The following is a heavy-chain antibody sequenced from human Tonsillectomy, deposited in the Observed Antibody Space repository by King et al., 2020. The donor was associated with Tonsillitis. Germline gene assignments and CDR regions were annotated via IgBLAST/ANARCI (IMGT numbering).Heavy chain of an antibody. D-gene: IGHD2-2*02. CDR2: INGHNGDT. CDR1: GYTFTSFG. CDR3: ARDLVWGDCSGSGCYRREYFQE. Sequence: VQLVQSGTEVKEPGASVKVSCKTSGYTFTSFGMSWVRQAPGQGLEWMGYINGHNGDTNYAQNFQDRITMTRDTLTSTAYMELRGLRSDDTAVYYCARDLVWGDCSGSGCYRREYFQEWGQGTLVTVSS. J-gene: IGHJ1*01. V-gene: IGHV1-18*01.